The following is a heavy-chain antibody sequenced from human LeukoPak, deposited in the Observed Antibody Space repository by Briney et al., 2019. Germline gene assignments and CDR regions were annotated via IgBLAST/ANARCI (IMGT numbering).Heavy chain of an antibody. CDR1: GFTFSSYA. CDR2: ISGGGGST. CDR3: AKDGISGIAAAGTRYFDY. J-gene: IGHJ4*02. D-gene: IGHD6-13*01. Sequence: GGSLRLSCAASGFTFSSYAMSWVRQAPGKGLEWVSAISGGGGSTYYADSVKGRFTISRDNSKNTLYLQMNSLRAEDTAVYYCAKDGISGIAAAGTRYFDYWGQGTLVTVSS. V-gene: IGHV3-23*01.